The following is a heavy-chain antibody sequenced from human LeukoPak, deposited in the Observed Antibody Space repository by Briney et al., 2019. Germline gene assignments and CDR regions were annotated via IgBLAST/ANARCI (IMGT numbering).Heavy chain of an antibody. CDR2: SSDSGGRT. J-gene: IGHJ4*02. CDR3: AKRGVVIRVILGGFHKEAYYFDS. CDR1: GHTLDDHD. V-gene: IGHV3-23*01. D-gene: IGHD2-2*01. Sequence: GGSLRLSCAASGHTLDDHDMSWLRQSPGKGVEWVAGSSDSGGRTNYACSVKGRFTIRRDNLKNTLYLQMNSLRAEDTAVYFCAKRGVVIRVILGGFHKEAYYFDSWGKGALVSVSS.